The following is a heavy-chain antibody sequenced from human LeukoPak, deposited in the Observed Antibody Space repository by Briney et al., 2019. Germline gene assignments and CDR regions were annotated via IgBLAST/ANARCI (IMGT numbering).Heavy chain of an antibody. Sequence: GGSLRLSCAASGFTVSSNYMSWVRQAPGKGLEWVSVIYSGGSTYYADSVKGRFTISRDNSKNTLYLQMNSLRAEDTAVYYCAKDYGDYGGAEYFQHWGQGTLVTVSS. D-gene: IGHD4-17*01. CDR1: GFTVSSNY. CDR2: IYSGGST. V-gene: IGHV3-53*01. J-gene: IGHJ1*01. CDR3: AKDYGDYGGAEYFQH.